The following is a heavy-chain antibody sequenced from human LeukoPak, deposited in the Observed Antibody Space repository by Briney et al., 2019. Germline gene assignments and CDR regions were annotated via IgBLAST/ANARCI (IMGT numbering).Heavy chain of an antibody. J-gene: IGHJ6*02. D-gene: IGHD2-2*01. CDR3: VRDYQFIQEV. CDR2: ISTDGKST. CDR1: GFTFSNYW. V-gene: IGHV3-74*01. Sequence: GGSLRLSCVASGFTFSNYWMLWVRQAPGKGPMWVSLISTDGKSTRYAESVKGRFTISRDNAKNALYLQMDILRVEDTALYFCVRDYQFIQEVWGQGTTVTVSS.